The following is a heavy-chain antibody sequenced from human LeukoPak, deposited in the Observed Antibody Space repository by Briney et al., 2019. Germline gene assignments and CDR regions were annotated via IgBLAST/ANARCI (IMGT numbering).Heavy chain of an antibody. CDR3: ARIDCRTTSCYEYFQH. CDR2: INPSGGST. V-gene: IGHV1-46*01. D-gene: IGHD2-2*01. Sequence: ASVKVSCKASGYTFTSYYMHWVRQAPGQGLEWMGIINPSGGSTSYAQKFQGRVTMTRDTSTSTVYMELSSLRSEDTAVYYCARIDCRTTSCYEYFQHWGQGTLVTVSS. J-gene: IGHJ1*01. CDR1: GYTFTSYY.